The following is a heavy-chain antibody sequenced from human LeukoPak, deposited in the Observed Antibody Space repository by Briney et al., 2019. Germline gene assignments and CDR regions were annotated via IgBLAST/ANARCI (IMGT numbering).Heavy chain of an antibody. D-gene: IGHD2-8*01. CDR1: GFTFSDYY. J-gene: IGHJ6*03. CDR2: ISSRGSTI. Sequence: GGSLRLSCAASGFTFSDYYMSWIRQAPGEGLEWVSYISSRGSTIYYADSVKGRFTISRDNAKNSLYLQMNSLRAEDTAVYYCAKDRCSNGIGCYYYYMEVWGKGTTVTISS. V-gene: IGHV3-11*04. CDR3: AKDRCSNGIGCYYYYMEV.